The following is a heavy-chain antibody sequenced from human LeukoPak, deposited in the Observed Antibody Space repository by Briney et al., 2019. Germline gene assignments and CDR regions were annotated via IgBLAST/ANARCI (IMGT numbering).Heavy chain of an antibody. Sequence: SETLSLTCTVSGGSISSSSYYWGWIRQPPGKGLEWIGSIYYSGSTYYNPSPKSRVTISVDTSKNQFSLKLSSVTAADMAVYYCASLYSGYALGDYWGQGTLVTVSS. CDR2: IYYSGST. CDR3: ASLYSGYALGDY. J-gene: IGHJ4*02. V-gene: IGHV4-39*01. CDR1: GGSISSSSYY. D-gene: IGHD5-12*01.